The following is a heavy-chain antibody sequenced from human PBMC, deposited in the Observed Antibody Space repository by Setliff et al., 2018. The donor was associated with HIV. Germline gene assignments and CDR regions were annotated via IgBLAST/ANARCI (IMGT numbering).Heavy chain of an antibody. Sequence: PGESLKISCKGSGYSFTNYWIAWVRQMPGKGLEWMGIIYPGDSDTRYSPSFQGQVTISADKSISTAYLQWSSLKASDTAMYYCARQGTYYNFWSGYPAVDWGQGTLVTVSS. D-gene: IGHD3-3*01. CDR2: IYPGDSDT. J-gene: IGHJ4*02. CDR3: ARQGTYYNFWSGYPAVD. V-gene: IGHV5-51*01. CDR1: GYSFTNYW.